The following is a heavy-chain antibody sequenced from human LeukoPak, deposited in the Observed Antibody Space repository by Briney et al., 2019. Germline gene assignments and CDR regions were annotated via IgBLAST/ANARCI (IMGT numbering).Heavy chain of an antibody. CDR3: ASFTVVTQY. V-gene: IGHV4-59*01. Sequence: SETLSLTCTVSGGSICSYSWSWIRQPPGKGLEWIGYIYYSGSTNYNPSLKSRVTISEDTSKNQFSLKLSSVTAADTAVYYCASFTVVTQYWGQGTLVTVSS. J-gene: IGHJ4*02. CDR2: IYYSGST. D-gene: IGHD4-23*01. CDR1: GGSICSYS.